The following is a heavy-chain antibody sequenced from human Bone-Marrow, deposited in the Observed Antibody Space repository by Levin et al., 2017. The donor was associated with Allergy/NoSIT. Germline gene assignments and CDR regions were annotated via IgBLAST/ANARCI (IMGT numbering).Heavy chain of an antibody. Sequence: SCAASGFTFSDYYMSWIRQAPGKGLEWVSYISSSGSTIYYADSVKGRFTISRDNAKNSQYLQMNSLRADDTAGYYCAGPSPKFGDFWSHIGDWGQGTLVTVSS. D-gene: IGHD3-3*01. CDR1: GFTFSDYY. J-gene: IGHJ4*02. CDR3: AGPSPKFGDFWSHIGD. V-gene: IGHV3-11*01. CDR2: ISSSGSTI.